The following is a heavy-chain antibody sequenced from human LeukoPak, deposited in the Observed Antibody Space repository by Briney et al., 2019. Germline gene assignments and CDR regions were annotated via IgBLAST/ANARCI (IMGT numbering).Heavy chain of an antibody. CDR1: GGSISSSSYY. J-gene: IGHJ4*02. CDR3: ARGRAPIWFGELI. D-gene: IGHD3-10*01. CDR2: INHSGST. Sequence: SETLSLTCTVSGGSISSSSYYWSWIRQPPGKGLEWIGEINHSGSTNYNPSLKSRVTISVDTSKNQFSLKLSSVTAADTAVYYCARGRAPIWFGELIRGQGTLVTVSS. V-gene: IGHV4-39*07.